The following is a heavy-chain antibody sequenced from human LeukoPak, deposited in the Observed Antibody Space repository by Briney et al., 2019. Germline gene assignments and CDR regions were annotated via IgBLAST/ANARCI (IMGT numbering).Heavy chain of an antibody. D-gene: IGHD2-2*02. J-gene: IGHJ6*03. CDR1: GYTFTSYG. Sequence: ASVKVSCKASGYTFTSYGISWVRQAPGQGLEWMGWISAYNGNTNYAQKLQGRVTMTTDTSTSTACMELRSLRSDDTAVYYCARVVYCSSTSCYTTYYMDVWGKGTTVTVSS. CDR3: ARVVYCSSTSCYTTYYMDV. V-gene: IGHV1-18*01. CDR2: ISAYNGNT.